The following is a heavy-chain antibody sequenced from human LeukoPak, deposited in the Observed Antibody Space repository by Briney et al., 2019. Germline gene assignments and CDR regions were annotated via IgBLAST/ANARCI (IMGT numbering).Heavy chain of an antibody. J-gene: IGHJ4*02. Sequence: GGSLRLSCAASGFTVSSNYMSWVRQAPGKGLEWVSVIYSGGSTHYADSVKGRFAISRDNSKNTLFLQMSSLRAEDTAVYYCARNRGYYYGFFDYWGQGTLVTVSS. D-gene: IGHD5-18*01. CDR3: ARNRGYYYGFFDY. CDR1: GFTVSSNY. V-gene: IGHV3-66*01. CDR2: IYSGGST.